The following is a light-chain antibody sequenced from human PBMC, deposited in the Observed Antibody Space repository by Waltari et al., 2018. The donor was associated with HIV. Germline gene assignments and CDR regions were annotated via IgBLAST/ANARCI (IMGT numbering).Light chain of an antibody. V-gene: IGKV4-1*01. Sequence: DIVMTQSPDSLAMSLGERATINCKSSQSVLYSSNNKNYLAWYQQKPRQPPKLLIYWASTRESGVPDRFSGSGSGTEFTLTISSLQAEDVAVYYCQQYYSTPRTFGQGTKLEIK. CDR2: WAS. J-gene: IGKJ2*01. CDR1: QSVLYSSNNKNY. CDR3: QQYYSTPRT.